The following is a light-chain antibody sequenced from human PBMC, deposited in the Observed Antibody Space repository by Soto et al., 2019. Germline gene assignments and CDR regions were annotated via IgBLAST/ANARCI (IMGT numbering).Light chain of an antibody. CDR3: LLSYSGARV. CDR2: DTS. Sequence: QAVVTQEPSLTVSPGGTVTLTCGSSTGAVTSGHDSYWVQQKPGKAPRTLIYDTSNKHSWTPARFSGSLLGGKAALTLSGAQPEDEAEYYCLLSYSGARVFGGGTKLTVL. J-gene: IGLJ3*02. CDR1: TGAVTSGHD. V-gene: IGLV7-46*01.